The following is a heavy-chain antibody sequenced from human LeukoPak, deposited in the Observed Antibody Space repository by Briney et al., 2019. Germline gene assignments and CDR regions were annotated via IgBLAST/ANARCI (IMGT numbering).Heavy chain of an antibody. Sequence: GGSLRLSCAASGFTFSTYSMNWVRQAPGKGLEWVSYISSSTSTIYYADSVKGRFTISRDNAKNSLYLQMNSLRSDDTAVYYCARGDMIVVALFDYWGQGTLVTVSS. CDR1: GFTFSTYS. CDR2: ISSSTSTI. CDR3: ARGDMIVVALFDY. D-gene: IGHD3-22*01. V-gene: IGHV3-48*01. J-gene: IGHJ4*02.